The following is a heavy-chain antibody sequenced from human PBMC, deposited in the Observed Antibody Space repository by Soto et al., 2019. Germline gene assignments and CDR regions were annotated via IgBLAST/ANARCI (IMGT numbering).Heavy chain of an antibody. CDR2: IYYSGST. CDR3: AKGYYDSSGYYSAPDY. D-gene: IGHD3-22*01. V-gene: IGHV4-31*03. Sequence: PSETLSLTCTVSGGSISSGGYYWSWIRQHPGKGLEWIGYIYYSGSTYYNPSLKSRVTISVDTSKNQFSLKLSSVTAADTAVYYCAKGYYDSSGYYSAPDYWGQGTLVTVSS. CDR1: GGSISSGGYY. J-gene: IGHJ4*02.